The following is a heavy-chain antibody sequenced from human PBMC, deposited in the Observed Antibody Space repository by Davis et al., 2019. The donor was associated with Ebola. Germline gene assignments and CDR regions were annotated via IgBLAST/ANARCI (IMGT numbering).Heavy chain of an antibody. D-gene: IGHD6-19*01. CDR3: AGAKWLWLAFDI. CDR1: GFTVSSNY. Sequence: GGSLRLSCAASGFTVSSNYMSWVRQAPGKGLEWVSVFYSGGSTYYADSVKGRFTISRDNSKNTLYLQMNSLRAEDTAVYYCAGAKWLWLAFDIWGQGTMVTVSS. V-gene: IGHV3-53*01. J-gene: IGHJ3*02. CDR2: FYSGGST.